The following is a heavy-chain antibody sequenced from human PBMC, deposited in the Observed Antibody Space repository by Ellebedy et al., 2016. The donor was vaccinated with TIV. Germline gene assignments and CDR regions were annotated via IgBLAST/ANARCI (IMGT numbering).Heavy chain of an antibody. CDR2: IKQVGREK. Sequence: PGGSLRPSCAASGFTFSDNWLSWVRQAPGKGLEWVANIKQVGREKWYVHSVKGRFTISRDNAKNSLYLQMSSLRAEDTAVYYCARDQGWAYPGSTRFDYWGQGTLVTVSS. CDR1: GFTFSDNW. V-gene: IGHV3-7*01. D-gene: IGHD3-10*01. J-gene: IGHJ4*03. CDR3: ARDQGWAYPGSTRFDY.